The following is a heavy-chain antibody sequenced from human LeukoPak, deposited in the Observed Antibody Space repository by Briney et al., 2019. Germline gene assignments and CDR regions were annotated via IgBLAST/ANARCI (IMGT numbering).Heavy chain of an antibody. CDR3: ARDRGGSSWYNYYDA. V-gene: IGHV4-4*07. Sequence: SETLSLTCTVSGDSISNNYWSWIRQPAGKGLEWISRIHFNGNTDYNPSLKSRVTTSIDTPRNQFSLELSSVTAADTAVFYCARDRGGSSWYNYYDAWGQGILVTVSS. D-gene: IGHD6-13*01. J-gene: IGHJ4*02. CDR2: IHFNGNT. CDR1: GDSISNNY.